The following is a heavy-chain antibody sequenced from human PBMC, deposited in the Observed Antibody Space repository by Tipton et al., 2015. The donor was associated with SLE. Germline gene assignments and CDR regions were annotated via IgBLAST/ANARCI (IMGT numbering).Heavy chain of an antibody. CDR2: IYIRAST. J-gene: IGHJ5*02. CDR1: GGSMNSGSNY. CDR3: ARDGGSSWFVENWFDP. Sequence: TLSLTCTVTGGSMNSGSNYWNWIRQPAGKGLEWIGRIYIRASTANSPSLESRVTMSIDTSKNQFSLKLTSVTAADTAVYYCARDGGSSWFVENWFDPWGQGTLVAVSS. D-gene: IGHD6-13*01. V-gene: IGHV4-61*02.